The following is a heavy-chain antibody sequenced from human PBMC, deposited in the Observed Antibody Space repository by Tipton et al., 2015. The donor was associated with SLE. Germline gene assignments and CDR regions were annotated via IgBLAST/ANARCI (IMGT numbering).Heavy chain of an antibody. Sequence: SLRLSCAASGFTFSSYAMSWVRQAPGKGLEWVSAISGSGGSTYYADSVKGRFTISRDNSKNTLYLQMNSLRAEDTAVYYCAKDTAMVTDYFYGMDVWGQGTTVTVSS. CDR3: AKDTAMVTDYFYGMDV. V-gene: IGHV3-23*01. D-gene: IGHD5-18*01. CDR2: ISGSGGST. CDR1: GFTFSSYA. J-gene: IGHJ6*02.